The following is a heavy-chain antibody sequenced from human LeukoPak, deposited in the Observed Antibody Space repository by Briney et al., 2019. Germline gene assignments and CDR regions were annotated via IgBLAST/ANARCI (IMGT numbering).Heavy chain of an antibody. CDR3: ARTPRRYYDSSGYYSDYYYGMDV. J-gene: IGHJ6*02. CDR2: IIPILGIA. D-gene: IGHD3-22*01. V-gene: IGHV1-69*04. CDR1: GGTFSSCA. Sequence: ASVKVSCKASGGTFSSCAISWVRQAPGQGLEWMGRIIPILGIANHAQKFQGRVTITADKSTSTAYMELSSLRSEDTAVYYCARTPRRYYDSSGYYSDYYYGMDVWGQGTTVTVSS.